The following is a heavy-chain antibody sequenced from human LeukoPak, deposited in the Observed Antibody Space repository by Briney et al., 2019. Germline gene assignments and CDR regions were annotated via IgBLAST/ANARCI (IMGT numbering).Heavy chain of an antibody. V-gene: IGHV3-43*02. CDR1: GFTFDDYA. Sequence: AGGSLRLSCATSGFTFDDYAMHWVRQAPGKGMEWVSLISGNGGNTYYADSVKGRFTISRDNSKNSLYPQMNSLRTEDTALYYCAKDISNWNSRHFDYWGQGTLVTVSS. CDR2: ISGNGGNT. J-gene: IGHJ4*02. CDR3: AKDISNWNSRHFDY. D-gene: IGHD1-7*01.